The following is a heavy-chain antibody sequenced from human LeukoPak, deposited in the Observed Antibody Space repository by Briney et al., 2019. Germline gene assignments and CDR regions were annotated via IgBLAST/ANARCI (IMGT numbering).Heavy chain of an antibody. CDR2: INPNSGGT. CDR3: ARVNAVAEHFDY. V-gene: IGHV1-2*02. D-gene: IGHD6-19*01. Sequence: ASVKVSCKASGYTFTGYYMHWVRQAPGQGLEWMGWINPNSGGTNYAQKFQGRVTMTRDTSISTAYMELSRLRSDDTAVYYCARVNAVAEHFDYWGQGTLVTVSS. J-gene: IGHJ4*02. CDR1: GYTFTGYY.